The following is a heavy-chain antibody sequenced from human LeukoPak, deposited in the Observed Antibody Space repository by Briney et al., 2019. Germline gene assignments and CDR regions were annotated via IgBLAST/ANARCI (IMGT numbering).Heavy chain of an antibody. CDR1: GYTFTNFG. V-gene: IGHV1-18*01. CDR2: ISAYNDGT. D-gene: IGHD3/OR15-3a*01. CDR3: AITSDFYQRRYWSFDL. Sequence: GASVKVSCTASGYTFTNFGISWVRQAPGQGLEWMGWISAYNDGTNFANKLQGRVTLTTDTSTSTAYMELRSLRSDDTAVYYCAITSDFYQRRYWSFDLWGRGTLVAVSS. J-gene: IGHJ2*01.